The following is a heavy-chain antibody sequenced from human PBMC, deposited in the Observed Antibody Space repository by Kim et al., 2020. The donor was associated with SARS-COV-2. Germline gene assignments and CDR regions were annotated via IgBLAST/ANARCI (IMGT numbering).Heavy chain of an antibody. Sequence: GGSLRLSCAASGFTFSTYDMHWVRQAVGKGLEWVSAIGTAGDTYYPGSVKGRFTISRENAKNSLYLQMNSLRAGDTAVYYCARATKQLVTSSSYYHYAMDVWGQGATVTVSS. CDR3: ARATKQLVTSSSYYHYAMDV. D-gene: IGHD6-13*01. V-gene: IGHV3-13*01. J-gene: IGHJ6*02. CDR1: GFTFSTYD. CDR2: IGTAGDT.